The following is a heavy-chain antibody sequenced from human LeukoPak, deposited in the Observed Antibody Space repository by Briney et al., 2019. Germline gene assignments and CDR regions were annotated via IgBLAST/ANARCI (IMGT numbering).Heavy chain of an antibody. D-gene: IGHD1-26*01. CDR1: GYTFTGYY. CDR3: ARGDVGARGPNIDY. J-gene: IGHJ4*02. CDR2: INPNSGGT. Sequence: GASVKVSCKASGYTFTGYYMHWVRQAPGQGLEWMGWINPNSGGTNYAQKFQGRVTMTRDTSISTAYMELSRLRSDDTAVYYCARGDVGARGPNIDYWGQGTLVTVSS. V-gene: IGHV1-2*02.